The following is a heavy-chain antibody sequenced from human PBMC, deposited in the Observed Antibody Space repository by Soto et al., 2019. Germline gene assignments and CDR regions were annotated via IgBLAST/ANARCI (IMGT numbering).Heavy chain of an antibody. V-gene: IGHV1-69*01. CDR2: INPMSRTA. CDR3: ARGTYCGSNCFFAREY. D-gene: IGHD2-21*01. Sequence: VQLVQSGAEVKKPGSSVKVSCKGSGDTSTTYVTSWVRQAPGQGPEWIGGINPMSRTAKYSEKYNGRVTITADEATRTAYLDLTSLRFEDTAVYFCARGTYCGSNCFFAREYWGQGTLVTVSS. J-gene: IGHJ4*02. CDR1: GDTSTTYV.